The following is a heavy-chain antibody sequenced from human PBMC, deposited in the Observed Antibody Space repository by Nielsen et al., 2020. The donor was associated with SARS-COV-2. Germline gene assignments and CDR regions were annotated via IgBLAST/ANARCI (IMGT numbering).Heavy chain of an antibody. CDR2: ISSRSSYI. V-gene: IGHV3-21*06. D-gene: IGHD2-2*01. J-gene: IGHJ6*03. CDR3: ARGVVPTSMAGPYWTYFYLDV. CDR1: GFSFTSYT. Sequence: GSLRLSCATSGFSFTSYTMNWVRQAPGKGLEWVSSISSRSSYIYYADSVKGRFTVSRDNSLYLEMNSLRAEDTAVYYCARGVVPTSMAGPYWTYFYLDVWGKGTTVTVSS.